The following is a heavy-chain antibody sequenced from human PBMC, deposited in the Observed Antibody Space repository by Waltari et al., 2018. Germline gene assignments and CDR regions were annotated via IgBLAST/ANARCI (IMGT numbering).Heavy chain of an antibody. J-gene: IGHJ3*02. D-gene: IGHD5-18*01. CDR2: INAGNGNT. Sequence: QVQLVQSGAEVKKPGASAKVSCKASGYTFTSYAMHWVRQAPGQRLEWMGWINAGNGNTKYSPKFQGRVTITRDTSASTAYMGLSSLRSEDTAVYYCARWARNTAMEKNAFDIWGQGTMVTVSS. CDR3: ARWARNTAMEKNAFDI. V-gene: IGHV1-3*01. CDR1: GYTFTSYA.